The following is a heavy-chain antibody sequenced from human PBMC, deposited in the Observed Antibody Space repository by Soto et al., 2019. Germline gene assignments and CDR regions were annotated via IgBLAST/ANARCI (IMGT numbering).Heavy chain of an antibody. D-gene: IGHD1-1*01. J-gene: IGHJ5*02. CDR3: ARGWRFDP. Sequence: SETLSLTCGVYGGSFSGYQWNWIRQSPGQGLEWIGEINHSGTTKYNPSLESRINLSVDTSKKQFSLKMFSVTAADTAIYYCARGWRFDPWGQETQVTVSS. CDR2: INHSGTT. CDR1: GGSFSGYQ. V-gene: IGHV4-34*01.